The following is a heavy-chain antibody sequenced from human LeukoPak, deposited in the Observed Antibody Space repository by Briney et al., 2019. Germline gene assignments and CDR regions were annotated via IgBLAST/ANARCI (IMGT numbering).Heavy chain of an antibody. V-gene: IGHV4-38-2*01. J-gene: IGHJ3*02. Sequence: SETLSLTCAVSGYSISSGYYWGWIRQPPGKGLEWIGSIYHSGSTYYNPSLKSRITISVDTSKNQFSLKLSSVTAADTAVYYCASASSFEAFDIWGQGTMVTVSS. D-gene: IGHD3-10*01. CDR1: GYSISSGYY. CDR3: ASASSFEAFDI. CDR2: IYHSGST.